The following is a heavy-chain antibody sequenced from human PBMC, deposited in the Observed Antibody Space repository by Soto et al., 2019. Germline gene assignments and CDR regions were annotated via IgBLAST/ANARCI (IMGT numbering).Heavy chain of an antibody. CDR3: ARVLYYGSGSYSPYGMDV. CDR1: GVSFNNNG. V-gene: IGHV1-69*01. D-gene: IGHD3-10*01. Sequence: QVQLVQSGAEVMKPGSSVKVSCKTSGVSFNNNGIGWVRQAPGHGLEWMGGVSPPFRTSNYARKFQGRISITADASTGTVNMELSSLTSADTAQYYCARVLYYGSGSYSPYGMDVWGQGTTVTVSS. J-gene: IGHJ6*02. CDR2: VSPPFRTS.